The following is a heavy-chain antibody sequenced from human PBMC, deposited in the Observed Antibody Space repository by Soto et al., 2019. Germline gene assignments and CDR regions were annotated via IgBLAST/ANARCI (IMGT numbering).Heavy chain of an antibody. Sequence: QVQLVQSGAEVKKPGSSVKVSCKASGGTFSSYTISWVRQAPGQGLEWMGRIIPILGIANYAQKFQGRVTITADKSTSTAYMELSSLRSEDTAVYYCARARGSNYYYYYMDVWGKGTTVTVSS. CDR2: IIPILGIA. D-gene: IGHD4-4*01. V-gene: IGHV1-69*02. CDR1: GGTFSSYT. CDR3: ARARGSNYYYYYMDV. J-gene: IGHJ6*03.